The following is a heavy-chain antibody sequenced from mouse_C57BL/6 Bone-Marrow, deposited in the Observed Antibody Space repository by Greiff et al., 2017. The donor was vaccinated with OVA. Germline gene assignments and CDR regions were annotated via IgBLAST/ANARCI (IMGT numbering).Heavy chain of an antibody. D-gene: IGHD3-2*02. Sequence: EVQGVESGPELVKPGASVKISCKASGYSFTGYYMNWVKQSPEKSLEWIGEINPSTGGTTYNQKFKAKATLTVDKSSSTAYMQLKSLTSEDSAVYYCARTAQATVDYAMDYWGQGTSVTVSS. CDR3: ARTAQATVDYAMDY. V-gene: IGHV1-42*01. CDR1: GYSFTGYY. J-gene: IGHJ4*01. CDR2: INPSTGGT.